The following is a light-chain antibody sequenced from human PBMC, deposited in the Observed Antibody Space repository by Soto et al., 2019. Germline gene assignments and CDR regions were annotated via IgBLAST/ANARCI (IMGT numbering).Light chain of an antibody. Sequence: EIVLTQSPGTLSLSPGERAALPCRASQSVSGNSLAWYQQKPCQAPRLLIYGAYSRATVIPDRLSGSGSGTDFTLTVSGLEPEDFAVYFCQQSAASPYTFGQGTTLEIK. CDR1: QSVSGNS. V-gene: IGKV3-20*01. J-gene: IGKJ2*01. CDR2: GAY. CDR3: QQSAASPYT.